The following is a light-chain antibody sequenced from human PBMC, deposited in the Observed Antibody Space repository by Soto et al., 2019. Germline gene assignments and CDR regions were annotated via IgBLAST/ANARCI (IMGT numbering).Light chain of an antibody. J-gene: IGKJ5*01. Sequence: EIVMTQSPATLSVSPGERVSLSCRASQSVNSKLAWYQQKPGQAPRLLIYGASTRATGIPARFSGSGSGSEFTLTISCLHSEDFAVYFCQQYNNWPPITFGQGTRLEIK. CDR1: QSVNSK. CDR3: QQYNNWPPIT. CDR2: GAS. V-gene: IGKV3-15*01.